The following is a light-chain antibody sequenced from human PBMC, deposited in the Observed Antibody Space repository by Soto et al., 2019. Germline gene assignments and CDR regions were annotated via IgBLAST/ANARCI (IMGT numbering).Light chain of an antibody. Sequence: EIVMTQSPATLSVSPGERATLSCRASQSVSSNLAWYQQKPGQAPRLLIYDASSRATGIPDRFSGSGSGTDFTLTISRLEPEDFAVYYCQQYGRSSWTFGQGTKVDIK. CDR1: QSVSSN. CDR3: QQYGRSSWT. V-gene: IGKV3-20*01. CDR2: DAS. J-gene: IGKJ1*01.